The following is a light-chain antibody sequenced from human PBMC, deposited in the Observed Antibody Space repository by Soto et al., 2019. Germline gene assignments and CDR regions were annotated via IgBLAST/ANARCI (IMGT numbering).Light chain of an antibody. V-gene: IGLV3-21*04. J-gene: IGLJ2*01. CDR1: NIGSKS. CDR2: YDS. Sequence: SYELTQPPSVSVAPGKTARITCGGNNIGSKSVHWYQQKPGQAPVLVIYYDSDRPSGIPERFSGSNSGNTATLTISRVEAGDEADYYYQVCYSSSDQVVFGGGTKLTVL. CDR3: QVCYSSSDQVV.